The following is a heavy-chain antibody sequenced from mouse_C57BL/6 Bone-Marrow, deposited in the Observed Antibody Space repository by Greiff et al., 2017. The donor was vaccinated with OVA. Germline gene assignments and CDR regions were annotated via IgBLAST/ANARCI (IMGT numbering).Heavy chain of an antibody. D-gene: IGHD1-1*01. V-gene: IGHV14-4*01. CDR2: IDPENGDT. CDR3: TIYYYGSSHFDY. J-gene: IGHJ2*01. CDR1: GFNIKDDY. Sequence: EVQRVESGAELVRPGASVKLSCTASGFNIKDDYMHWVKQRPEQGLEWIGWIDPENGDTEYASKFQGKATITADTSSNTAYLQLSSLTSEDTAVYYCTIYYYGSSHFDYWGQGTTLTVSS.